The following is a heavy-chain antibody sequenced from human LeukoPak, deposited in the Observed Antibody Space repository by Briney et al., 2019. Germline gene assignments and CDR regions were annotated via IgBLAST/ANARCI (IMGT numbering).Heavy chain of an antibody. D-gene: IGHD2/OR15-2a*01. CDR1: GGTFSSYA. Sequence: GASVKVSCKASGGTFSSYAISWLRQAPGQGLEWMGGIIPIFGTANYAQKFQRRVTITTDESTSTAYMELSSLRSEDTAVYYCARGYFGLDYDYYMDVWGKGTTVTVSS. CDR3: ARGYFGLDYDYYMDV. V-gene: IGHV1-69*05. J-gene: IGHJ6*03. CDR2: IIPIFGTA.